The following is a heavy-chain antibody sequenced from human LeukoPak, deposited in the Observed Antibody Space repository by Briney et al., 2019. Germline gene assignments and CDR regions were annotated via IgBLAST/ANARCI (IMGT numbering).Heavy chain of an antibody. D-gene: IGHD3-10*01. CDR3: AKGRGLAGSAWFAP. CDR1: GFTFSIYS. V-gene: IGHV3-23*01. Sequence: GGSLRLSCAASGFTFSIYSMNWVRQAPGKGLEWVSGISGSGSNTYYADSKKGRFTISRDNSKNMPYLQMNSLRADDTAVYYCAKGRGLAGSAWFAPWGQGTLVTVSS. CDR2: ISGSGSNT. J-gene: IGHJ5*02.